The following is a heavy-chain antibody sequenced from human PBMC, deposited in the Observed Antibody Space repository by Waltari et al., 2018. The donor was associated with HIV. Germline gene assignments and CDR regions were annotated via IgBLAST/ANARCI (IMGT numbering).Heavy chain of an antibody. CDR1: GFSFGDYA. CDR3: TRGTFTVTYYFDY. CDR2: IRSKAYGGTT. V-gene: IGHV3-49*03. J-gene: IGHJ4*02. Sequence: EVQLGESGGGLVQPGRSLRLSCAPSGFSFGDYAMRWFRQAPGKGLEWVGFIRSKAYGGTTQYAASVKGRFTISRDDSKSIAYLQMNSLKTEDTALYYCTRGTFTVTYYFDYWGRGTLVTVSS. D-gene: IGHD4-17*01.